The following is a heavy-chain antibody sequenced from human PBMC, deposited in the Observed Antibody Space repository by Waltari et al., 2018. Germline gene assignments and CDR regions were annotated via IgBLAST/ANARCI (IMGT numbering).Heavy chain of an antibody. CDR1: GYSISSGYY. J-gene: IGHJ5*02. V-gene: IGHV4-38-2*02. CDR2: NHHSGST. D-gene: IGHD2-15*01. Sequence: QVQLQESGPGLVKPSETLSLTCTVSGYSISSGYYWGWIRQPPGKGLEWIGSNHHSGSTYYNPSLKSRVTISVDTSKNQFSLKLSSVTAADTAVYYCARGTYCSGGSCYGIGWFDPWGQGTLVTVSS. CDR3: ARGTYCSGGSCYGIGWFDP.